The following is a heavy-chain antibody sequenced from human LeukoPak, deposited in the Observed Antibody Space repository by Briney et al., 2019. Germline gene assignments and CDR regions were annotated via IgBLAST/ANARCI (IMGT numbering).Heavy chain of an antibody. D-gene: IGHD2-8*01. CDR3: ARGTMYVSPY. V-gene: IGHV4-34*01. CDR1: GGSFSGYH. J-gene: IGHJ4*02. CDR2: INHSGST. Sequence: SETLSLTCAVYGGSFSGYHWSWIRQPPGKGLEWIGEINHSGSTNYNPSLKSRVTISVDTSKNQFSLKLSSVTAADTAVYYCARGTMYVSPYWGQGTLVTVSS.